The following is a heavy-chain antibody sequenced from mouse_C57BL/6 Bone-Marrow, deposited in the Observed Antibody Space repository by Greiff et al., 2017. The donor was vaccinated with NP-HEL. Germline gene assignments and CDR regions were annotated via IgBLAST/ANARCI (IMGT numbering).Heavy chain of an antibody. CDR1: GFTFTDYY. J-gene: IGHJ1*01. CDR2: IRNKANGYTT. CDR3: ARDRNDDIYWYFDV. V-gene: IGHV7-3*02. D-gene: IGHD2-3*01. Sequence: EVNVVESGGGLIQPGGSLRLSCTTSGFTFTDYYMSWVRLPPGKALEWLGFIRNKANGYTTDYSASVKGRFTISRDNSQSIFYLQMNTLRAEDSATYYCARDRNDDIYWYFDVWGAGTTVTVSS.